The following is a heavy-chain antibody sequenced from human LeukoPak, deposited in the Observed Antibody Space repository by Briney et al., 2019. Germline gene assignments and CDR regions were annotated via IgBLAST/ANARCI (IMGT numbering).Heavy chain of an antibody. Sequence: PGRSLRLSCAASGFTFSSYGMHWVRQAPGKGLEWVAVISYDGSNKYYADSVKGRFTISRDNSKNTLYVQMNSLRAEDTAVYYCAGQLYYFDYWGQGTLVTVSS. CDR2: ISYDGSNK. D-gene: IGHD1-1*01. CDR3: AGQLYYFDY. CDR1: GFTFSSYG. V-gene: IGHV3-30*03. J-gene: IGHJ4*02.